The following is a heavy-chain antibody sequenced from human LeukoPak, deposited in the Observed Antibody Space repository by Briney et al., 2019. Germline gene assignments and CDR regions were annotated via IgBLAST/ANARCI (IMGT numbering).Heavy chain of an antibody. Sequence: SESLSLTCAVSGGSISSTSYYWAWIRQPPGKGLEWIGTIYYSGSTYHNPSLKSRVTMSVDTSRNQFSLKLSSVDAADTAVYYCAKAGVRYFDSSGLYAFDFWGQGTTVTVSS. CDR1: GGSISSTSYY. CDR2: IYYSGST. D-gene: IGHD3-22*01. CDR3: AKAGVRYFDSSGLYAFDF. J-gene: IGHJ3*01. V-gene: IGHV4-39*01.